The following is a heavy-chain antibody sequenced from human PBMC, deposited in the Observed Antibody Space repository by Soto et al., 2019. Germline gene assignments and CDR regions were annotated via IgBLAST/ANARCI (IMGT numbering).Heavy chain of an antibody. CDR2: ISGSGGST. D-gene: IGHD6-13*01. J-gene: IGHJ4*02. CDR1: GFTFSSFW. V-gene: IGHV3-23*01. CDR3: AKGQLITALPRSFDY. Sequence: GGSLRLSCGASGFTFSSFWMSWVRQAPGKGLEWVSAISGSGGSTYYADSVKGWFTSSRDNSKNTLYLQMNSLRAEDTAVYYCAKGQLITALPRSFDYWGQGTLVTVSS.